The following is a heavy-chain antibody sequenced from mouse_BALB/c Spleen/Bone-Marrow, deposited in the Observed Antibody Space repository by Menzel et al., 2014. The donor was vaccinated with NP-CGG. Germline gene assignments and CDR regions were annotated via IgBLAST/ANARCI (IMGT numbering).Heavy chain of an antibody. D-gene: IGHD2-2*01. V-gene: IGHV14-3*02. Sequence: EVKLQESGAELVKSGASVKLSCTASGFNIKDTYMHWVKQRPEQGLEWIGRIDPANGNTKYDPKFQGKATITAVTSSNTAYLQLSSLTSEDTAVYYCASYVYGYYFDYWGQGTTLTVSS. CDR2: IDPANGNT. CDR3: ASYVYGYYFDY. J-gene: IGHJ2*01. CDR1: GFNIKDTY.